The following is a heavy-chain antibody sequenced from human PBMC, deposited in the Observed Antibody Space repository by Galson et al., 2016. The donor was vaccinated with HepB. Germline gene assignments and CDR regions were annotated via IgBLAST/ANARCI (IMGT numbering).Heavy chain of an antibody. Sequence: LSLACAASGFIFTNFVMGWVRMSPGMGQQWIGRVSTSGTTNYHPSLKSRISLSVDTSKNQFSLKLYSVTAADTAVYYCARPLIGTRGAFDIWGQGTMVTVSS. V-gene: IGHV4-4*07. CDR3: ARPLIGTRGAFDI. D-gene: IGHD2-2*01. J-gene: IGHJ3*02. CDR2: VSTSGTT. CDR1: GFIFTNFV.